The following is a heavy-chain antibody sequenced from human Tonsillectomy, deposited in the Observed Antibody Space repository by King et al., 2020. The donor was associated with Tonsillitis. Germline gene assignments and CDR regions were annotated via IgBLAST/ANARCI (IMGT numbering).Heavy chain of an antibody. D-gene: IGHD2-2*01. CDR1: GGSISSSSYF. V-gene: IGHV4-39*01. CDR3: ARRATGIVVVPATRDAFDF. J-gene: IGHJ3*01. Sequence: QLQESGPGLVKPSETLSLTCKVSGGSISSSSYFWDWIRQPPGKGLEWIGSIYYSGSTYYNPSLKSRVTISVDTSKNQFSLKLSSVTAADTAVYYCARRATGIVVVPATRDAFDFWGQGTMVTVSS. CDR2: IYYSGST.